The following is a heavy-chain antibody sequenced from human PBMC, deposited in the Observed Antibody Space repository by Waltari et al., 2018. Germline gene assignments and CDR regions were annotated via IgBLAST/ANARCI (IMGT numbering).Heavy chain of an antibody. V-gene: IGHV1-69*12. CDR2: IITSLGTA. CDR1: GGTFSSYA. CDR3: ARRPGGNWFDP. J-gene: IGHJ5*02. Sequence: QVQLVQSGAEVKKPGSSVKVSCKASGGTFSSYAISWVRQAPGQGLEWMGGIITSLGTANYAQKFQGRGTCTADESTSTAYMELSSLRSEDTAVYYCARRPGGNWFDPWGQGTLVTVSS. D-gene: IGHD3-10*01.